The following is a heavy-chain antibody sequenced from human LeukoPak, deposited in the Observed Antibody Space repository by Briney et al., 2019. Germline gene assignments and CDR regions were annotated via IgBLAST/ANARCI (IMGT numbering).Heavy chain of an antibody. J-gene: IGHJ4*02. CDR2: INNSGDST. CDR1: GFTFSSFA. Sequence: GGSLRLSCAASGFTFSSFAMGWVRQPPGKGLEWLPSINNSGDSTYYADFVKSRFNMYRDNSKSTLYLQMNSLRAEDTGGDYGAKLSRAPGEEQGDYWGQGTLVTVCS. CDR3: AKLSRAPGEEQGDY. V-gene: IGHV3-23*01. D-gene: IGHD1-26*01.